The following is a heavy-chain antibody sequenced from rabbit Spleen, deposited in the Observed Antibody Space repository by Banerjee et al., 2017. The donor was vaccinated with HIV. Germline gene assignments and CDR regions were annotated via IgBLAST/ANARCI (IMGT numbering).Heavy chain of an antibody. D-gene: IGHD2-1*01. Sequence: QEQLEESGGDLVKPGASLTLTCKASGFSFSTPYYMCWVRQAPGKGLEWIACIYTSSGSTYYARWVISRFTITKTSSTAVTLQMTSLTAADTATYFCARGTNYGGIRLDLWGPGTLVTVS. V-gene: IGHV1S45*01. CDR3: ARGTNYGGIRLDL. CDR1: GFSFSTPYY. CDR2: IYTSSGST. J-gene: IGHJ3*01.